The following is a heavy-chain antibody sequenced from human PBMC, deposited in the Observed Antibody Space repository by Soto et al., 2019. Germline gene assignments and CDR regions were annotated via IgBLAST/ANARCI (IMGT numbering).Heavy chain of an antibody. J-gene: IGHJ4*02. D-gene: IGHD5-12*01. CDR3: ARGQEGVVATH. V-gene: IGHV4-34*01. CDR2: VKDGGHT. CDR1: GGSLSGYY. Sequence: QVQLQQWGAGLLKPSETLSLNCAVTGGSLSGYYWSWIRQAPGKGLEWIGEVKDGGHTNYSPSLRGRVTISADTSTSQFSLRLTSVTAADTGVYYCARGQEGVVATHWDQGSLVTVSS.